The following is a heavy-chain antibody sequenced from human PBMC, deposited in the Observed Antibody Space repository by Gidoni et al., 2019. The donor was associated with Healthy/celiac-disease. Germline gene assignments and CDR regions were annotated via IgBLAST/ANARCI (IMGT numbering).Heavy chain of an antibody. CDR2: INPSGGST. J-gene: IGHJ4*02. D-gene: IGHD3-10*01. CDR1: GYTFTSYY. CDR3: ARDHTHYGSGSTFDY. V-gene: IGHV1-46*01. Sequence: QVQLVQSGAEVKKPGASVKVSCKASGYTFTSYYMHWVRQAPGQGLEWMGIINPSGGSTSYAQKFQGRVTMTRDTSTSTVYMELSSLRSEDTAVYYCARDHTHYGSGSTFDYWGQGTLVTVSS.